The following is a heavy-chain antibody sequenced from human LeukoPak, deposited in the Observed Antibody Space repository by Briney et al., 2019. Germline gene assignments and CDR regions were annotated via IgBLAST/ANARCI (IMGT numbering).Heavy chain of an antibody. J-gene: IGHJ4*02. Sequence: SGGSLRLSCAASGFIVSSNYMNWVRQAPGKGLEWVSVIYTDGSTYCAGSVKGRFTISRDISRNTVHLQMNSLRAGDTAVYYCARDPHGYNSYFDYWGQGTLVTVSS. D-gene: IGHD5-24*01. CDR3: ARDPHGYNSYFDY. CDR1: GFIVSSNY. V-gene: IGHV3-53*01. CDR2: IYTDGST.